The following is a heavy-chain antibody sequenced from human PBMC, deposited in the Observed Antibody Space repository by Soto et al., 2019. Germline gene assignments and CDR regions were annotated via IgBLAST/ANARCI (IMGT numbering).Heavy chain of an antibody. CDR2: ISSSGSTI. CDR1: GFTFSDYY. J-gene: IGHJ1*01. D-gene: IGHD6-19*01. CDR3: ARGPSSGWYRGDFQH. Sequence: SCAASGFTFSDYYMSWIRQAPGKGLEWVSYISSSGSTIYYADSVKGRFTISRDNAKNSLYLQMNSLRAEDTAVYYCARGPSSGWYRGDFQHWGQGTLVTVSS. V-gene: IGHV3-11*01.